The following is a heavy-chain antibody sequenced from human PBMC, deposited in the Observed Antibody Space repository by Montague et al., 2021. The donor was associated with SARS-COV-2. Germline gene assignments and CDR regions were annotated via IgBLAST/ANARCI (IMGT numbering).Heavy chain of an antibody. J-gene: IGHJ6*02. CDR3: AREGGLRYFDWLLRSDYYYYGMDV. CDR1: GGSIGSGGYD. V-gene: IGHV4-31*03. D-gene: IGHD3-9*01. Sequence: TLSLTCTVAGGSIGSGGYDWSWIRQHPGKGLEWIGYIDYSGXTXYXXXXKXRVTMSVDTSKNQCSLKLSSVTAADTAVYYCAREGGLRYFDWLLRSDYYYYGMDVWGQGTTVTVSS. CDR2: IDYSGXT.